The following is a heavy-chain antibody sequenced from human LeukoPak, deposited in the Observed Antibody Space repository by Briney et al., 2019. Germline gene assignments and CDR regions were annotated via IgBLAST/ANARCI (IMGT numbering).Heavy chain of an antibody. V-gene: IGHV3-23*01. J-gene: IGHJ4*02. CDR2: ISDSAGRT. CDR3: AKRGVVIRVILVGFHKEAYYFDS. D-gene: IGHD3-22*01. CDR1: GITLSNYG. Sequence: GGSLRLSCAVSGITLSNYGMSWVRQAPGKGLEWVAGISDSAGRTKYADSVKSRFTISRDNPKNTLYLQMNSLRAEDTAVYFCAKRGVVIRVILVGFHKEAYYFDSWGQGALVPVSS.